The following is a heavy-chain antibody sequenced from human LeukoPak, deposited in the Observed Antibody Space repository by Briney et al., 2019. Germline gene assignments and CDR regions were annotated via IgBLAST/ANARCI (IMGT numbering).Heavy chain of an antibody. Sequence: ASVKVSCKASGYTFTSYDINWVRQATGQGLEWMGWMYPNSGNTGYAQKFQGRVTMTRNTSISTAYMELSSLRSEDTAVYYCARTCSGSYYKGHCWFDPWGQGTLVTVSS. D-gene: IGHD3-10*02. V-gene: IGHV1-8*01. CDR3: ARTCSGSYYKGHCWFDP. CDR1: GYTFTSYD. J-gene: IGHJ5*02. CDR2: MYPNSGNT.